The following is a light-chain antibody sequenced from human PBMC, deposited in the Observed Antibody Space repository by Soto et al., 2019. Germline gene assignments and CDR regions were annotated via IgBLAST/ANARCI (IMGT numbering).Light chain of an antibody. CDR3: QQRSNWSGVT. J-gene: IGKJ4*01. CDR2: DAS. Sequence: EIVLTQSPGTLSLSPGERATLSCRASQSVSSSYLAWYQQKPGQAPRLLIYDASNRATGIPARFSGSGSGTDFTLTISSLEPEDFAVYYCQQRSNWSGVTFGGGTKVDIK. CDR1: QSVSSSY. V-gene: IGKV3D-20*02.